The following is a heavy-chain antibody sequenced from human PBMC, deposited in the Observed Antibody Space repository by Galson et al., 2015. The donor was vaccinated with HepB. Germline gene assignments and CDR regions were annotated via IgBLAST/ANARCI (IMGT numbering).Heavy chain of an antibody. CDR3: ARSDRNYYGSGSYYNFDY. CDR2: ISAYNGKT. D-gene: IGHD3-10*01. J-gene: IGHJ4*02. V-gene: IGHV1-18*01. CDR1: SYTFTDFG. Sequence: SVKVSCKASSYTFTDFGVSWVRQAPGQGLEWMGWISAYNGKTNYAQQLQGRVTMTTDTSTSTAYMELRSLNSDDTAVYYCARSDRNYYGSGSYYNFDYWGQGTLVTVSS.